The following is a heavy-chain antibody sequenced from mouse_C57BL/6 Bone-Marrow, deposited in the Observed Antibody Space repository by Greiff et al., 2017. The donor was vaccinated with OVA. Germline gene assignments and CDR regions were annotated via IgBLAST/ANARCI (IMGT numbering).Heavy chain of an antibody. CDR3: ARADGSARAMDY. V-gene: IGHV3-6*01. J-gene: IGHJ4*01. CDR1: GYSITSGYY. D-gene: IGHD2-3*01. CDR2: ISYDGSN. Sequence: EVKVEESGPGLVKPSQSLSLTCSVTGYSITSGYYWNWIRQFPGNKLEWMGYISYDGSNNYNPSLKNRISITRDTSKNQFFLKLNSVTTEDTATYYCARADGSARAMDYWGQGTSVTVSS.